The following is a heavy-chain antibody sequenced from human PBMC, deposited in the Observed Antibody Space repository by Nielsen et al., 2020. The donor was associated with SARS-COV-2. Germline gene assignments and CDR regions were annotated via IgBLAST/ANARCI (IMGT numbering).Heavy chain of an antibody. CDR1: GGSINSSY. Sequence: GSLRLSCTVSGGSINSSYWNWIRQPPGKGLEWIGCMYFTGSASYNPSLESRVTIAEGTSKNQFSLNLRSMTAADTAVYYCARTRGEDDFSSSLDAFDIWGQGTVVTVSS. D-gene: IGHD3-3*01. V-gene: IGHV4-59*01. J-gene: IGHJ3*02. CDR2: MYFTGSA. CDR3: ARTRGEDDFSSSLDAFDI.